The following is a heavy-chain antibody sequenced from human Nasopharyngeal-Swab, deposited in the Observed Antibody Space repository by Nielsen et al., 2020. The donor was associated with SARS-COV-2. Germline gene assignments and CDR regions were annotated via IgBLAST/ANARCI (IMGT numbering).Heavy chain of an antibody. D-gene: IGHD3-22*01. CDR1: GFTFSSYA. Sequence: GESLKISCAASGFTFSSYAMHWVRQAPGKGLVWVSRINSDGSSTSYADSVKGRFTISRDNAKNTLYLQMNSLRAEDTAVYYCARDGRDYYDSSGYYPDYWGQGTLVTVSS. CDR3: ARDGRDYYDSSGYYPDY. CDR2: INSDGSST. V-gene: IGHV3-74*01. J-gene: IGHJ4*02.